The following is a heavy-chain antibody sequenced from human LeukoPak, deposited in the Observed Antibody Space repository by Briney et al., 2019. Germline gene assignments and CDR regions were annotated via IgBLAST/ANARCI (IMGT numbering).Heavy chain of an antibody. D-gene: IGHD3-3*01. Sequence: PGGSLRLSCVASGFTFSSYGMHWVRQAPGKGLEWVAVISYDGSNKYYADSVKGRFTISRDNSKNTLYLQMNSLRAEDTAVYYCAKVLYDFWSGYSFDYWGQGTLVTVSS. J-gene: IGHJ4*02. V-gene: IGHV3-30*18. CDR1: GFTFSSYG. CDR2: ISYDGSNK. CDR3: AKVLYDFWSGYSFDY.